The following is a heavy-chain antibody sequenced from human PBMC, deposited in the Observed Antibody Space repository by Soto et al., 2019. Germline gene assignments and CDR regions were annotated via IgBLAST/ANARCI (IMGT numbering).Heavy chain of an antibody. CDR1: GGSISSGGYY. CDR3: ARAVSTHFDY. V-gene: IGHV4-31*03. D-gene: IGHD2-15*01. Sequence: SETLSLTCTVSGGSISSGGYYWTWIRQHPGKGLEWIGAIYYSGSTYSNPSLKSRLTISVDTSKNQFSLTLSSMTDADTAVYYCARAVSTHFDYWGQGTLVTVSS. CDR2: IYYSGST. J-gene: IGHJ4*02.